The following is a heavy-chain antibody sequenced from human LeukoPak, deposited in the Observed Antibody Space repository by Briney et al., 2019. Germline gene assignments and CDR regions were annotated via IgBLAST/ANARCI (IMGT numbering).Heavy chain of an antibody. Sequence: ASVKVSCKASGGTFSSYTISWVRQAPGQGLEWMGRIISIFGTTNYAQKFQGRVTITTDESTSTAYMELSSLRSEDTAVYYCASGSYLAFDIWGQGTMVTVSS. CDR1: GGTFSSYT. CDR3: ASGSYLAFDI. D-gene: IGHD1-26*01. CDR2: IISIFGTT. J-gene: IGHJ3*02. V-gene: IGHV1-69*05.